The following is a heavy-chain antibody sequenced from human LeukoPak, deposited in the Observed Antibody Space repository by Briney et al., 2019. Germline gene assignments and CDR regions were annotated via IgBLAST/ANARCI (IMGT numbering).Heavy chain of an antibody. CDR2: ISGNGDST. Sequence: GGSLRLSCAASGFTFSSYAMHWVRQAPGKGLEYVSAISGNGDSTYYANSVKGRFTISRDNSRNTLYLQMGSLRAEDMAVYYCARAPGRYYSDFDYWGQGTLVTVSS. V-gene: IGHV3-64*01. D-gene: IGHD4-11*01. CDR3: ARAPGRYYSDFDY. J-gene: IGHJ4*02. CDR1: GFTFSSYA.